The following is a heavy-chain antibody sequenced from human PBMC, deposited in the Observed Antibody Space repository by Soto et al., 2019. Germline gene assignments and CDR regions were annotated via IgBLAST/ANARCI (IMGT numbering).Heavy chain of an antibody. CDR3: ARGEVHTSGWTFDR. CDR2: IDPRGGGE. V-gene: IGHV1-46*03. Sequence: QVQLVQSGAEVRKPGASVKLSCKPSGYTFTSQYLHWVRQGPGQGLEWMGKIDPRGGGERYGQRVQGRFRMATDTSSGTVYMELDNLRSEDTAVYYCARGEVHTSGWTFDRWGQGTLVTVSS. D-gene: IGHD6-19*01. CDR1: GYTFTSQY. J-gene: IGHJ5*02.